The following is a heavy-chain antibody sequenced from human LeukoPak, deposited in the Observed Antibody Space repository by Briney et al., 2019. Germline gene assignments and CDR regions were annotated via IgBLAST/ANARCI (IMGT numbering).Heavy chain of an antibody. CDR2: ISSNGGST. CDR1: GFTFSSYA. D-gene: IGHD2-2*01. J-gene: IGHJ5*02. Sequence: GGSLRLSCAASGFTFSSYAMHWVRQAPGKGLEYVSAISSNGGSTYYANSVKGRFTISRDNSKNTLYLQMGSLRAEDMAVYYCARGGCSSTSCYEDRNWFDPWGQGTLVTVSS. CDR3: ARGGCSSTSCYEDRNWFDP. V-gene: IGHV3-64*01.